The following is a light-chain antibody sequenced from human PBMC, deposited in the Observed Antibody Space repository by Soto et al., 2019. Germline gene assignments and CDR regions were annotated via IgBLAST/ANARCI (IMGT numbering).Light chain of an antibody. CDR2: SAS. V-gene: IGKV3-15*01. CDR1: QSISDT. J-gene: IGKJ1*01. CDR3: QQYNKWPSWT. Sequence: EIVMTQSPATLSVSPGGRATLSCRASQSISDTLAWYQQKPGQAPRLLIYSASRGATGFPARFSGSGSGTDFNLTISGLQSDDFAVYFCQQYNKWPSWTFGHGTKVDIK.